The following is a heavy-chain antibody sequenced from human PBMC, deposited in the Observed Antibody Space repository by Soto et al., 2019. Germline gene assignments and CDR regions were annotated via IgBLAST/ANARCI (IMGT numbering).Heavy chain of an antibody. Sequence: QIQLVQSGPEVKMPGASVKVSCKASGYTFTSYNINWVRQAPGQGLEWMGWISAFNGNTGYAQNFQDRVTMTTNRTTSTAYMELRSLRSDDTAVYYCARNPPLFGLNDFDIWGQGTTVRVSS. D-gene: IGHD3-16*01. CDR3: ARNPPLFGLNDFDI. CDR1: GYTFTSYN. CDR2: ISAFNGNT. V-gene: IGHV1-18*01. J-gene: IGHJ3*02.